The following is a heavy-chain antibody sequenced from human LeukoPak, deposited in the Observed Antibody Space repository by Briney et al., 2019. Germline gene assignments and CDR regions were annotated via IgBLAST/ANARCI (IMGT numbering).Heavy chain of an antibody. V-gene: IGHV3-23*01. J-gene: IGHJ4*02. D-gene: IGHD3-22*01. CDR1: GFTFSSYA. CDR2: ISGSGGSA. CDR3: AKAPVVITAFDY. Sequence: GGSLRLSCAASGFTFSSYAMSWVRQAPGKGLEWVSAISGSGGSAYYADSVKGRFTISRDNSKNTLYLQMNSLRAEDTAVYYCAKAPVVITAFDYWGQGTLVTVSS.